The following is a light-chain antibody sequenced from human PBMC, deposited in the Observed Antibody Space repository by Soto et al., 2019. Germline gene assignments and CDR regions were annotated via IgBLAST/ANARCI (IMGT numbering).Light chain of an antibody. CDR2: GNS. CDR3: QSYDSSLSGYV. V-gene: IGLV1-40*01. Sequence: QSVLTQPPSVSGAPGQRVTISCTGSSSNIGAGDDVKWYQQLPGTAPKLLIYGNSNRPSGVPDRFSGSKSGTSASLAITGXXXXXXXXYXCQSYDSSLSGYVFGTGTKLTV. J-gene: IGLJ1*01. CDR1: SSNIGAGDD.